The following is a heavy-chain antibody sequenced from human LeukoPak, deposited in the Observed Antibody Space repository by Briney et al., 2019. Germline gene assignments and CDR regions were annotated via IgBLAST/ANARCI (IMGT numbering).Heavy chain of an antibody. D-gene: IGHD6-13*01. V-gene: IGHV1-69*06. CDR2: IIPIFGTA. Sequence: ASVKVSCKASGGTFSSYAISWVRQAPGQGLEWMGGIIPIFGTANYAQKFQGRVTITADKSTSTAYMELRSLRSDDTAVYYCARDRAPLAGSSSDCADYWGQGTLVTVSS. CDR1: GGTFSSYA. J-gene: IGHJ4*02. CDR3: ARDRAPLAGSSSDCADY.